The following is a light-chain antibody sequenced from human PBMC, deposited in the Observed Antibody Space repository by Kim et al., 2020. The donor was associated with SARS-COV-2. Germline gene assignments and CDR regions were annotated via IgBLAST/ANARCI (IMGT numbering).Light chain of an antibody. V-gene: IGKV3-20*01. CDR2: GAS. Sequence: SSGEGATVSRRSSPSVSSTYLAGYQQKPGQAPRLLLYGASSRATGIPDRFSGSGFGTDFSLTISRLEPEDYAVYYCQQYASSPFTFGGGTKVDIK. J-gene: IGKJ4*01. CDR1: PSVSSTY. CDR3: QQYASSPFT.